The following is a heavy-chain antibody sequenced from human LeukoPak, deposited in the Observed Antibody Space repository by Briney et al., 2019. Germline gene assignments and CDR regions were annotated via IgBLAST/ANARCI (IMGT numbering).Heavy chain of an antibody. Sequence: LRLSCAASGFTFSSYSMNWIGQCPGKGLEWIGYINYSGSTYYNPSLKTRVTISVYTSNNQFSLKLSSVTAADTAVYYCARDARDYDYVWGSYSIHPHWFDPWGQGTLVTVSS. CDR3: ARDARDYDYVWGSYSIHPHWFDP. V-gene: IGHV4-31*02. J-gene: IGHJ5*02. D-gene: IGHD3-16*01. CDR1: GFTFSSYS. CDR2: INYSGST.